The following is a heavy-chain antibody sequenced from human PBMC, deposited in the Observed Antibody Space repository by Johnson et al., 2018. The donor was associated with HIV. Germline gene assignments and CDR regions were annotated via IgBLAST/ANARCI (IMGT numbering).Heavy chain of an antibody. CDR3: ARESDSSGYYSDAFDI. Sequence: VQLVESGGGLVQPGGSLRLSCAASGFTVSSNYMSWVRQAPGKGLEWVSAISGSGGSTYYADSVKGRFTISRDNSKNTLYLQMNSLRAEDTAVYYCARESDSSGYYSDAFDIWGQGTMVTVSS. D-gene: IGHD3-22*01. V-gene: IGHV3-23*04. J-gene: IGHJ3*02. CDR2: ISGSGGST. CDR1: GFTVSSNY.